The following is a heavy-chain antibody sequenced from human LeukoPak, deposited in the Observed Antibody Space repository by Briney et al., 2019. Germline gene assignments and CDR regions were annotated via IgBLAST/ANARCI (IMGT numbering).Heavy chain of an antibody. CDR2: IKQDGTSK. CDR3: ARHGDYCFDL. D-gene: IGHD4-17*01. J-gene: IGHJ4*03. Sequence: GGSLRLPCAASGFTFRRSWMGWVRHAPGKGVEWVANIKQDGTSKYYVDSVMGRFTISRDNAENSVYLQMHSLSAGDTAVYYCARHGDYCFDLWGPGTRVTVSS. CDR1: GFTFRRSW. V-gene: IGHV3-7*02.